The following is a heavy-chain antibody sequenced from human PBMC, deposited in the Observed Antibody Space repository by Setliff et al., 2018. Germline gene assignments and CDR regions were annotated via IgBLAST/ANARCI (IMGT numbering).Heavy chain of an antibody. CDR3: AREQWLDPPGYYYMDV. CDR2: IYIGGSA. CDR1: GGSISSYY. V-gene: IGHV4-4*07. Sequence: PSETLSLTCTVSGGSISSYYWSWIRQPAGKGLEWIGHIYIGGSANFNPSLKSRVTMSIDTSKNQFSLKLNSVTAADMAVYYCAREQWLDPPGYYYMDVWAKGTTVTVSS. J-gene: IGHJ6*03. D-gene: IGHD6-19*01.